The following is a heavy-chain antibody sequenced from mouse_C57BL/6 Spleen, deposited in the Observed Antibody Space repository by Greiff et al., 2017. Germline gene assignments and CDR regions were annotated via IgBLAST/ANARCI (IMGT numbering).Heavy chain of an antibody. D-gene: IGHD1-1*01. CDR1: GFSLTSYG. CDR3: ARNYGPSTYYYSMDY. Sequence: QVQLQQSGPGLVQPSQSLSITCTVSGFSLTSYGVHWVRQSPGQGLEWLGVIWSGGSTDYNAAFISRLSISKDNSKSQVFFKMNSLQSADPAIYYCARNYGPSTYYYSMDYWGQGTSVTVSS. J-gene: IGHJ4*01. V-gene: IGHV2-2*01. CDR2: IWSGGST.